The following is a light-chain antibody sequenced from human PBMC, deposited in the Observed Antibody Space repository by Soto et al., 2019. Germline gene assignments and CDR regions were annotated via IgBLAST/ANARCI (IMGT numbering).Light chain of an antibody. V-gene: IGKV1-16*01. CDR2: DAT. CDR1: QNINSY. J-gene: IGKJ4*01. CDR3: QQYERYNPS. Sequence: DIQMTQSPSSLSASVGDRVTIICRASQNINSYLAWFQQKPGKAPKSLIYDATSLQSGVPSRFSGSGSGTDFSLTISSLQPEDAATYYCQQYERYNPSLGGGTKLEI.